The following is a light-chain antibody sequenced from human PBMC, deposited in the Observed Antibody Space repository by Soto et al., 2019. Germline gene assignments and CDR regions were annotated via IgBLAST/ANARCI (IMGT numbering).Light chain of an antibody. V-gene: IGLV2-8*01. CDR3: CSYAGSYSVV. Sequence: QSVLTQPPSASGSPGQSVTFSCTGTSSDVGRYDYVSWYQQHPDKAPKLLIYGVTKRPSGVPDRFSGSKSGNTASLTVSGLQAEDEADYHCCSYAGSYSVVFGGGTKLTVL. CDR2: GVT. J-gene: IGLJ2*01. CDR1: SSDVGRYDY.